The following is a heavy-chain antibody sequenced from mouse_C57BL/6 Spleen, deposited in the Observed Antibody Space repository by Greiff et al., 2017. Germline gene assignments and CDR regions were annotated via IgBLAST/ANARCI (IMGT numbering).Heavy chain of an antibody. Sequence: EVQLQQSGPELVKPGASVKISCKASGYTFTDYYMNWVKQSHGKSLEWIGDINPNNGGTSYNQKFKGKATLTVDKSSSTAYMELRSLTSEDSAVYYCARKGGLVRGYFDYWGQGTTLTVSS. CDR3: ARKGGLVRGYFDY. CDR1: GYTFTDYY. J-gene: IGHJ2*01. CDR2: INPNNGGT. V-gene: IGHV1-26*01. D-gene: IGHD2-14*01.